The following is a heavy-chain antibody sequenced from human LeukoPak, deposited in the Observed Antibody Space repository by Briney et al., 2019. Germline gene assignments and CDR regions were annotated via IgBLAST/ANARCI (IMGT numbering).Heavy chain of an antibody. J-gene: IGHJ4*02. V-gene: IGHV1-18*01. D-gene: IGHD5-24*01. CDR2: ISAYNGNT. CDR1: GYTFTSYG. CDR3: ATTPNFRDGYNCDY. Sequence: ASVKVSCKASGYTFTSYGISWVRQAPGQGLEWMGWISAYNGNTNYAQKLQGRVTMTTDTSTSTAYMELRSLRSEDTAVYYCATTPNFRDGYNCDYWGQGTLATVSS.